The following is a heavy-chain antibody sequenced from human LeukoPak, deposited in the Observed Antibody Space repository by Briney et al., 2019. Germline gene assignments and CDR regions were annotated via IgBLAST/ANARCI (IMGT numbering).Heavy chain of an antibody. Sequence: GGSLRLSCAASGFTFSSYGMHWVRQAPGKGLEWVAVIWYDGSNKYYADSVKGRFTISRDNSKNTLYLQMNSLRAEDTAVYYCARDLVVYYGLGSWFDYWGQGTLVTVSS. V-gene: IGHV3-33*01. CDR1: GFTFSSYG. CDR3: ARDLVVYYGLGSWFDY. D-gene: IGHD3-10*01. CDR2: IWYDGSNK. J-gene: IGHJ4*02.